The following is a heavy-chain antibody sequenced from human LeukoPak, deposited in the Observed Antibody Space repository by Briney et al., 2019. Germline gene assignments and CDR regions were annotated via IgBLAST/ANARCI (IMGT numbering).Heavy chain of an antibody. J-gene: IGHJ2*01. CDR3: AKDRASSWWYFDL. V-gene: IGHV3-21*04. CDR2: ISSSSRFI. Sequence: GGSLRLSCAASGISFSNYSMNWVRQAPGKGLEWVSLISSSSRFIYYGDSVKGRFTISRDNAKKSLYLQMNSLRAEDTAVYYCAKDRASSWWYFDLWGRGTLFTVSS. D-gene: IGHD5-18*01. CDR1: GISFSNYS.